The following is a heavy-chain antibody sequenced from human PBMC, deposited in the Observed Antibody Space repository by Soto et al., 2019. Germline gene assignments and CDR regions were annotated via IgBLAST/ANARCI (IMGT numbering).Heavy chain of an antibody. V-gene: IGHV3-30*18. Sequence: PGGSLRLSCVASGFTFSNYAMHWARQAPDKGLGWVAVISSDGSEKYYLDSVRDRFTISRDNSKNTLYLQKNNLRPEDTAMYYCANSWTTLTTGFDFWGQGALVTVSS. D-gene: IGHD4-17*01. CDR2: ISSDGSEK. CDR3: ANSWTTLTTGFDF. J-gene: IGHJ4*02. CDR1: GFTFSNYA.